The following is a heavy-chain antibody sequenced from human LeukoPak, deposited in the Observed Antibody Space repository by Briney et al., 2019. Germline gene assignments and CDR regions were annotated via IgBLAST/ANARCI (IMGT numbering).Heavy chain of an antibody. Sequence: ASVKVSCKASGYTFTGYYMHWVRQAPGQVLEWMGWINPNSGGTNYAQKFQGWVTMTRDTSISTAYMELSRLRSDDTAVYYCARAPRYCSSTSCYSPFDYWGQGTLVTVSS. CDR3: ARAPRYCSSTSCYSPFDY. CDR1: GYTFTGYY. D-gene: IGHD2-2*01. J-gene: IGHJ4*02. CDR2: INPNSGGT. V-gene: IGHV1-2*04.